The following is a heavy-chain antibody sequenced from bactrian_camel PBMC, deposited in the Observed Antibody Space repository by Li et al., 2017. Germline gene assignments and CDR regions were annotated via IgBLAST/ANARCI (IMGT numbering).Heavy chain of an antibody. J-gene: IGHJ6*01. V-gene: IGHV3S42*01. CDR1: GYTFSSYC. Sequence: VQLVESGGGSVQAGGSLRLSSVASGYTFSSYCMGWFRQAPGKEREGVAVIDSDGTTSYADSVKGRFTISRDNAKNTLYLQMNSLKPEDTAMHYCAADSIVCAVGLIGGYWGQGTQVTAS. CDR3: AADSIVCAVGLIGGY. CDR2: IDSDGTT.